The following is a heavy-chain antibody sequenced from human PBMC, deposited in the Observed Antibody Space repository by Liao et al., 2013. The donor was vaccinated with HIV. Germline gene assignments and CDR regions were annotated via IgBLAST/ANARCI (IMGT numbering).Heavy chain of an antibody. CDR2: IYYSGST. J-gene: IGHJ2*01. CDR1: GGSISSGDYY. CDR3: ARTYYDFWSGDYATPYWYFDL. V-gene: IGHV4-30-4*08. Sequence: QVQLQESGPGLVKPSQTLSLTCTVSGGSISSGDYYWSWIRQPPGKGLEWIGYIYYSGSTYYNPSLKSRVTMSVDTSKNQLSLKLSSVTAADTAVYYCARTYYDFWSGDYATPYWYFDLWAVAPWSLSPQ. D-gene: IGHD3-3*01.